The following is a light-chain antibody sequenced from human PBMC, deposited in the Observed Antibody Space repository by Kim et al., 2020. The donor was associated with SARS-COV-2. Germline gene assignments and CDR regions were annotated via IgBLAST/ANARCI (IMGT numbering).Light chain of an antibody. CDR2: AAS. V-gene: IGKV1-39*01. J-gene: IGKJ4*01. Sequence: DIQMTQSPSSLAASVGDRVTITCRASQSINTYLKWYQRKPGKPPNLLIYAASSLQSAVPSRFSGSGSGTDFTLTISSLQPEDFATYYCQQSHSAPLLTFGGGTKVDIK. CDR3: QQSHSAPLLT. CDR1: QSINTY.